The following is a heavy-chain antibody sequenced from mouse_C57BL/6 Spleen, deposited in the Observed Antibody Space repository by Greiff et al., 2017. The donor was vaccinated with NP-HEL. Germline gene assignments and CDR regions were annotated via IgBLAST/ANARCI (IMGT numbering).Heavy chain of an antibody. Sequence: QVHVKQPGAELVRPGSSVKLSCKASGYTFTSYWMAWVKQRPGQGLEWIGNIYPSDSETHYNQKFKDKATLTVDKSSSTAYMQLSSLTSEDSAVYYCARVGYYDGPYYAMDYWGQGTSVTVSS. J-gene: IGHJ4*01. CDR2: IYPSDSET. D-gene: IGHD1-1*01. V-gene: IGHV1-61*01. CDR3: ARVGYYDGPYYAMDY. CDR1: GYTFTSYW.